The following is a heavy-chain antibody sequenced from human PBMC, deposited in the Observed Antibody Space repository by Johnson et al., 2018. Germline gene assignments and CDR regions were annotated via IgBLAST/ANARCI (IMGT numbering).Heavy chain of an antibody. J-gene: IGHJ6*02. V-gene: IGHV3-53*01. CDR1: GFSVSSNY. CDR3: ASKSTYYYDMDV. CDR2: IYSTGST. Sequence: VQLQESGGGLIQPGGSLRLACAASGFSVSSNYMNWVRQAPGKGLELVSLIYSTGSTDYAESGGGRITVARDNSKNPLYLQMNSLGAEDTAVDYCASKSTYYYDMDVWGQGTTVTVSS.